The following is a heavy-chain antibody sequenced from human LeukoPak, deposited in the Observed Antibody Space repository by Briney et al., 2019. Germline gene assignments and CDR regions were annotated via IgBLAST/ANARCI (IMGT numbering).Heavy chain of an antibody. J-gene: IGHJ5*02. CDR2: ISYSGST. D-gene: IGHD4-17*01. Sequence: SETLSLTCTVSGGSISSYHWSWIRQPPGKGLEWIGYISYSGSTNYNPSLKSRVTISVDTSKNQFSMKLSSLTAADTAFYYCARDAPHDYGDYLPWSDPWGQGTLVTVSS. V-gene: IGHV4-59*01. CDR3: ARDAPHDYGDYLPWSDP. CDR1: GGSISSYH.